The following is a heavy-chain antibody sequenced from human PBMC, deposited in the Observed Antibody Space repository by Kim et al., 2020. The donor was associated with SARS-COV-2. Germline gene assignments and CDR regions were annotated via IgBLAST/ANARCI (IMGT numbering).Heavy chain of an antibody. J-gene: IGHJ4*02. V-gene: IGHV1-69*01. Sequence: AQKCQGRVTITADESTSTAYMELSSLRSEDTAVYYCARDPYYYDSSGYSYWGQGTLVTVSS. D-gene: IGHD3-22*01. CDR3: ARDPYYYDSSGYSY.